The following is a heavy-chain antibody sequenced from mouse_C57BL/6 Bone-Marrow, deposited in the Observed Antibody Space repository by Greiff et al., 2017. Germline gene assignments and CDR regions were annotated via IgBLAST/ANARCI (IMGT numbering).Heavy chain of an antibody. Sequence: VKLMESDAELVKPGASVKISCKVSGYTFTDHTIHWMKQRPEQGLEWIGYIYPRDGSTKYTEKFKGKATLTADKSSSTAYMQLNSLTSEDSAVYFCARLGGYYVRYAMDYWGQGTSVTVSS. V-gene: IGHV1-78*01. J-gene: IGHJ4*01. CDR2: IYPRDGST. CDR3: ARLGGYYVRYAMDY. D-gene: IGHD2-3*01. CDR1: GYTFTDHT.